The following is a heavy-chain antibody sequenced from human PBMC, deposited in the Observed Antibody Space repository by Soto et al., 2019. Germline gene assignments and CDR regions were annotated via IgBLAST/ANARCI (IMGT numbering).Heavy chain of an antibody. CDR3: AKVLAVAYYFDY. D-gene: IGHD6-19*01. CDR2: ISGSGGST. J-gene: IGHJ4*02. CDR1: GFTFSSYA. V-gene: IGHV3-23*01. Sequence: PGGSLRLSCAASGFTFSSYAMSWVRQAPGKGLEWVSAISGSGGSTYYADSVKGRFTISRGNSKNTLYLQMNSLRAEDTAVYYCAKVLAVAYYFDYWGQGTLVTVSS.